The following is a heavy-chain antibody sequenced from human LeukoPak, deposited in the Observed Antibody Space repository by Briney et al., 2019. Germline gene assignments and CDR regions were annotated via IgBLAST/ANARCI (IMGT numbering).Heavy chain of an antibody. CDR1: GFTFSNYW. D-gene: IGHD3-22*01. V-gene: IGHV3-74*03. CDR2: IYNAGSIT. Sequence: SGGSLRLSCAASGFTFSNYWIHGVRQAPGKGLVWGSRIYNAGSITTYADSVKGRFTISRDNAENTLYLQMNSLRVEDTAVYYCVRSAFHAGSGNYYDYWGQGTLVTVSS. J-gene: IGHJ4*02. CDR3: VRSAFHAGSGNYYDY.